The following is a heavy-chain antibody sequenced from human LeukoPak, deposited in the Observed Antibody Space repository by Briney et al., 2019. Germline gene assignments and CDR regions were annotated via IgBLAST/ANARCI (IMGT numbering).Heavy chain of an antibody. CDR3: ARAVGGDGSGSL. CDR1: GDSISAYY. D-gene: IGHD3-10*01. J-gene: IGHJ4*02. V-gene: IGHV4-59*01. Sequence: PSETLSLTCTVSGDSISAYYWSWIRQPPGKGLEWIGYIYYRVTSDYNPSLKSRVTMSVDMSTRQISLKLSSVTAADTAVYYCARAVGGDGSGSLWGPGTLVTVSS. CDR2: IYYRVTS.